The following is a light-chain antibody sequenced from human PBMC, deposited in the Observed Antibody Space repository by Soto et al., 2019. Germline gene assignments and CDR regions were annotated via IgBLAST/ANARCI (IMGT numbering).Light chain of an antibody. CDR2: YDS. Sequence: SSELTQPPSVSVAPGKTARITCGGNNIGSKSVHWYQQKPGQAPVLVIYYDSDRPSGIPERFSGSNSGNTATLTISRVEAGDEADYYCQVWDSSSAYVFGTGTKVTVL. J-gene: IGLJ1*01. CDR1: NIGSKS. V-gene: IGLV3-21*04. CDR3: QVWDSSSAYV.